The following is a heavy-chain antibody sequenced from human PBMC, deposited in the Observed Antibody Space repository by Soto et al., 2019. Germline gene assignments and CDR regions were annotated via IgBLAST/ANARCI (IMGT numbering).Heavy chain of an antibody. CDR3: AKGFYGDYAFDY. Sequence: GGSLRLSCAASGFTFSSYAMSWVRQAPGKGLEWVSAISGSCGSTYYADSVKGRFTISRDNSKNTLYLQMNSLRAEDTAVYYCAKGFYGDYAFDYWGQGTLVTVSS. CDR2: ISGSCGST. V-gene: IGHV3-23*01. J-gene: IGHJ4*02. D-gene: IGHD4-17*01. CDR1: GFTFSSYA.